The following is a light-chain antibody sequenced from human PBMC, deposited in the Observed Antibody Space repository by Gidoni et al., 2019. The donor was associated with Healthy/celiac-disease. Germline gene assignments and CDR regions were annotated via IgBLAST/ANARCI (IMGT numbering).Light chain of an antibody. CDR1: QGISSY. V-gene: IGKV1-9*01. CDR2: AAS. CDR3: QQLNSYPFMCS. J-gene: IGKJ2*04. Sequence: DIQLTQSPSFLSASVGDRVTITCRASQGISSYLAWYQQKPGKAPKLLIYAASTLQSGVPSRFSGSGSGTEFTLTISSLQPEDFATYYCQQLNSYPFMCSFGQGTKLEIK.